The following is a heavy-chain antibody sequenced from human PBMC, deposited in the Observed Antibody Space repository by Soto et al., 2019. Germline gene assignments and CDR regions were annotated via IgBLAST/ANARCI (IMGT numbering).Heavy chain of an antibody. CDR3: ARGADTAMVRGYNWFDP. Sequence: SETLSLTCAIYGGSFSDYYWSWIRQPPGKGLEWIGEINHSGSTNYNPSLKSRVTMSVDTSKNQFSLRLNSVTAADTAVYYCARGADTAMVRGYNWFDPWGQGTLVTVSS. CDR1: GGSFSDYY. V-gene: IGHV4-34*01. CDR2: INHSGST. D-gene: IGHD5-18*01. J-gene: IGHJ5*02.